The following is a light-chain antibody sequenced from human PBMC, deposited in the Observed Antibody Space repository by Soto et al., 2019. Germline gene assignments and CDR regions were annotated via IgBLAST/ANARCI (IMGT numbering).Light chain of an antibody. CDR3: QQYNSWPRT. Sequence: EIVMTQSPATLSVSPGERGTLSCRASQSVSSNLAWYQQKPGQAPRLLIYGASTRATGIPARFSGSGSGTEFTLTISSLQSEDFAVYYCQQYNSWPRTFGQRTKVEIK. CDR1: QSVSSN. V-gene: IGKV3-15*01. J-gene: IGKJ1*01. CDR2: GAS.